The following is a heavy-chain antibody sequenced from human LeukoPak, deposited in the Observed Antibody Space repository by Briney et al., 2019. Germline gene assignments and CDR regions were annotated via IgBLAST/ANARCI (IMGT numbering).Heavy chain of an antibody. Sequence: SQTLSLTCTVSGGSISSGSYYWSWIRQLAGKGLEWIGRIYTSGSTNYNPSLKSRVTISVDTSKNQFSLKLSSVTAADTAVYYCAREIIGYCSGGSCYSATNFDYWGQGTLVTVSS. V-gene: IGHV4-61*02. D-gene: IGHD2-15*01. J-gene: IGHJ4*02. CDR2: IYTSGST. CDR1: GGSISSGSYY. CDR3: AREIIGYCSGGSCYSATNFDY.